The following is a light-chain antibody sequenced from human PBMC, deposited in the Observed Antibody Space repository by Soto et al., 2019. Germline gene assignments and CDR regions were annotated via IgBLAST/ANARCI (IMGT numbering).Light chain of an antibody. Sequence: EIVLTQAPGTLSLSPGERATLSCRASQSVSSSYLAWYQQKPGQAPRLLIYGASSRSTGIPDRFSSSGSGTDFPLTISRLDPEDFAVYYCQQYGSSPVYTFGQGTPLEIQ. CDR2: GAS. V-gene: IGKV3-20*01. CDR1: QSVSSSY. J-gene: IGKJ2*01. CDR3: QQYGSSPVYT.